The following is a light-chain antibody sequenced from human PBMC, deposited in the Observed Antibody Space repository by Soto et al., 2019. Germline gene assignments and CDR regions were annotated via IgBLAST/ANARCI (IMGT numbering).Light chain of an antibody. J-gene: IGKJ1*01. V-gene: IGKV1-39*01. CDR1: QSISIY. CDR2: AAS. Sequence: DIQMTQSPSSLSASVGDRVTITCRASQSISIYLNWYQQKPGKAPKLLIYAASSLQSGVPSRFSADGSGTDFTLTISSLQPEDFATYYCQQSYSTPWTFGQGTKVDIK. CDR3: QQSYSTPWT.